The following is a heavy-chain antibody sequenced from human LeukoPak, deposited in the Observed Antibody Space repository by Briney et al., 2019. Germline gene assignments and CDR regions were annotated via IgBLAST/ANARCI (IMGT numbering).Heavy chain of an antibody. Sequence: SGTLSLTCAVSGGSISSSNWWSWVRQLPGKGLEWIGEIYHSGSTNYNPSLKSRVTISVDTSKNQFSLKLSSVTAADTAVYYCARTGLLRSSLGSWFDPWGQGTLVTVSS. CDR1: GGSISSSNW. CDR2: IYHSGST. CDR3: ARTGLLRSSLGSWFDP. J-gene: IGHJ5*02. D-gene: IGHD3-3*01. V-gene: IGHV4-4*02.